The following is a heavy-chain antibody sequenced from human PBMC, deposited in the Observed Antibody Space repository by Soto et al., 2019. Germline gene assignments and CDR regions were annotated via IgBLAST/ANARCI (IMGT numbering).Heavy chain of an antibody. V-gene: IGHV1-69*13. CDR3: ARDTRGYCISTSCYEDYYYYGMDV. D-gene: IGHD2-2*01. CDR1: GGTFSSYA. Sequence: SVKVSCKASGGTFSSYAISWVRQAPGQGLEWMGGIIPIFGTANYAQKFQGRVTITADESTSTAYMELSSLRSEDTAVYYCARDTRGYCISTSCYEDYYYYGMDVWGQGTTVTVSS. CDR2: IIPIFGTA. J-gene: IGHJ6*02.